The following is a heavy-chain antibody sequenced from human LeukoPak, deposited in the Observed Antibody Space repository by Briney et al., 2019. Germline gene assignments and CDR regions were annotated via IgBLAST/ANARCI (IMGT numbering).Heavy chain of an antibody. J-gene: IGHJ6*03. V-gene: IGHV3-11*04. D-gene: IGHD5-18*01. CDR3: ARGKSGYSYGYEDYYYYYMDV. CDR2: ISSSGSTI. Sequence: PGGSLRLSCAASRFTFSDYYMSSIPQAPGKGLEWVSYISSSGSTIYYADSVKGRFTISRDNAKNSLYLQMNSLRAEDTAVYYCARGKSGYSYGYEDYYYYYMDVWGKGTTVTVSS. CDR1: RFTFSDYY.